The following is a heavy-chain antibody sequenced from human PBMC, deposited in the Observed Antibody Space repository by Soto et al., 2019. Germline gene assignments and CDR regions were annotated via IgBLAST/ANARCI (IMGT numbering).Heavy chain of an antibody. CDR1: GFTFSSYA. V-gene: IGHV3-23*01. J-gene: IGHJ4*02. CDR2: ISGSGGST. D-gene: IGHD1-26*01. Sequence: EVQLLEYGGGLVQPGGSLRLSCAASGFTFSSYAMSWVRQAPGKGLEWVSAISGSGGSTYYADSVKGRFTISRDNSKNTLYLQMNSLRAEDTAVYYCAKAVSSGSYFSCNDYWGQGTLVTVSS. CDR3: AKAVSSGSYFSCNDY.